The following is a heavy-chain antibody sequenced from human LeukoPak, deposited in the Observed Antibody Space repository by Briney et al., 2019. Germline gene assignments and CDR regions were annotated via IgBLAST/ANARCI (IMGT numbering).Heavy chain of an antibody. V-gene: IGHV1-8*01. CDR3: ARRITMVRGVIKEFDY. CDR1: GYTFTSYD. D-gene: IGHD3-10*01. Sequence: GASVKVSCKASGYTFTSYDINWVRQATGQGLEWMGWMNPNSGNTGYAQKFQGRVTMTRNTSISTAYMELSSLRSEDTAVYYCARRITMVRGVIKEFDYWGQGTLVTVSS. CDR2: MNPNSGNT. J-gene: IGHJ4*02.